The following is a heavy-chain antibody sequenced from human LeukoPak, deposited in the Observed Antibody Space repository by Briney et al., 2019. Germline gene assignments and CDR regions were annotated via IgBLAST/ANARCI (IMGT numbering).Heavy chain of an antibody. V-gene: IGHV3-74*01. D-gene: IGHD6-13*01. Sequence: GGSLRLSCAASGFTFSIYWVHWVRQAPGKGPVWVSRINSDGNITTYADSVKGRFAFSRDNAKNALYLEMSSLRAEDTAVYYCARELSGSSSRHFDYWGQGTLVTVSS. J-gene: IGHJ4*02. CDR1: GFTFSIYW. CDR2: INSDGNIT. CDR3: ARELSGSSSRHFDY.